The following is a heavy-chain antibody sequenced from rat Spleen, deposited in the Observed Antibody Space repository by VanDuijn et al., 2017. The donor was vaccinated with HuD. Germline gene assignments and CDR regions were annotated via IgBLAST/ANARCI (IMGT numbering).Heavy chain of an antibody. J-gene: IGHJ3*01. Sequence: QVQLKESGPGLVQPSQTLSLICTVSGFSLISNSEHWVRQPPGKGLEWMGGIWGDGSTDYNSALKSRLTISRDTSKSQVFLKMNSLQTEDTAMYFCARWKYTTDWFAYWGQGTLVTVSS. CDR2: IWGDGST. V-gene: IGHV2-1*01. D-gene: IGHD1-6*01. CDR3: ARWKYTTDWFAY. CDR1: GFSLISNS.